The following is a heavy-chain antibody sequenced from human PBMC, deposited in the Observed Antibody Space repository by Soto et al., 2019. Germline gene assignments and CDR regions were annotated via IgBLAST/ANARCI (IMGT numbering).Heavy chain of an antibody. CDR3: ARDRLRLGELSLIGYFDY. CDR1: GFTFTSYA. D-gene: IGHD3-16*02. J-gene: IGHJ4*02. V-gene: IGHV3-30*15. CDR2: ISYDGINE. Sequence: QVQLVESGGSVVQPGRSLRLSCEASGFTFTSYAMHWVREAPGKGLEWVAVISYDGINEYYADSVKGRFTISRDHSKNTLFLQMSSLRVEDTAVYYCARDRLRLGELSLIGYFDYWGQGTLVTVSS.